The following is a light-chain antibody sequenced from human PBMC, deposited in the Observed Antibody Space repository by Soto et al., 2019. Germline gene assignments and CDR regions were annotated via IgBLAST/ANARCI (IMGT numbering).Light chain of an antibody. J-gene: IGLJ1*01. V-gene: IGLV2-11*01. CDR1: SSDVGGYNY. CDR2: DVS. Sequence: QSALTQPRSVSGSPGQSVTISCTGTSSDVGGYNYVSWYQQHPGKAPKLMIYDVSKRPSGVPDRFSGSKSGNTASLTISGLQAEVFADYYCCSYASSYTSPVFGTATLLTVL. CDR3: CSYASSYTSPV.